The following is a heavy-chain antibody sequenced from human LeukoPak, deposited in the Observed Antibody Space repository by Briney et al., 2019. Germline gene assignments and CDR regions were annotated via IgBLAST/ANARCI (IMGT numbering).Heavy chain of an antibody. CDR2: IIPILDIA. CDR3: ARGGQLSTGAYFDY. CDR1: GGTFSGHT. J-gene: IGHJ4*02. D-gene: IGHD6-6*01. Sequence: GASVKVSCKASGGTFSGHTFSWVRQAPGQGLEWMGRIIPILDIANYAQKFQGRVTITADKSTSTAYMDLSSLTSEDTAVYYCARGGQLSTGAYFDYWGQGTLVTIAS. V-gene: IGHV1-69*02.